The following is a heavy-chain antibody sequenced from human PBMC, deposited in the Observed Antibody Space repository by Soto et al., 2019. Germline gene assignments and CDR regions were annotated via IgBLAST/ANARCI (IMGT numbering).Heavy chain of an antibody. J-gene: IGHJ5*02. CDR1: GGSFSGYY. CDR2: INHSGST. CDR3: ARGRRYCSSTSCYSGSWFDP. Sequence: TSETLSLTCAVYGGSFSGYYWSWIRQPPGKGLEWIGEINHSGSTNYNPSLKSRVTISVDTSKNQFSLKLSSVTAADTAVYYCARGRRYCSSTSCYSGSWFDPWGQGTLVTV. V-gene: IGHV4-34*01. D-gene: IGHD2-2*01.